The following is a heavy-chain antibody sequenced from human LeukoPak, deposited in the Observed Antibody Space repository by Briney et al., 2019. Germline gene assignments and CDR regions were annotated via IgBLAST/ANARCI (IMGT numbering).Heavy chain of an antibody. CDR1: GGSFSGYY. D-gene: IGHD3-3*01. V-gene: IGHV4-34*01. J-gene: IGHJ6*02. CDR3: ARGSDDFWSGYTYYYCYGMDV. CDR2: INHSGST. Sequence: SETLSLTCAVYGGSFSGYYWSWIRQPPGKGLEWIGEINHSGSTNYNPSLKSRVTISVDTSKNQFSLKLSSVTAADTAVYYCARGSDDFWSGYTYYYCYGMDVWGQGTTVTVSS.